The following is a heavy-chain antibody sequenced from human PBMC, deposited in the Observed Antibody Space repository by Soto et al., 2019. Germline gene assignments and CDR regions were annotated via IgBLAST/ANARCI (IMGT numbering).Heavy chain of an antibody. CDR2: INHSGST. D-gene: IGHD2-21*01. V-gene: IGHV4-34*01. Sequence: QVQLQQWGAGLLKPSETLSLTCAVYGGSFSDYYWTWIRQPPGKGLEWIGEINHSGSTNYNPSPKSRVIISVDTSKTQFSLKLSSVTAADTAVYFCARVLPIWWAFDYWGQGTLVTVSS. CDR3: ARVLPIWWAFDY. J-gene: IGHJ4*02. CDR1: GGSFSDYY.